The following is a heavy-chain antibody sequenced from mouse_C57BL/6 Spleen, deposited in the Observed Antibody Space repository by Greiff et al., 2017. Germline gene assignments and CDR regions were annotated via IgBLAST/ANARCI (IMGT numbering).Heavy chain of an antibody. D-gene: IGHD2-2*01. J-gene: IGHJ2*01. CDR1: GYSITSGYY. Sequence: ESGPGLVKPSQSLSLTCSVTGYSITSGYYWNWIRQFPGNKLEWRGYISYDGSNNYNPSLKNRISITRDTTKNQFFLKLNSVTTEDTATYYCARERYDGYYFDYWGQGTTLTVSS. V-gene: IGHV3-6*01. CDR2: ISYDGSN. CDR3: ARERYDGYYFDY.